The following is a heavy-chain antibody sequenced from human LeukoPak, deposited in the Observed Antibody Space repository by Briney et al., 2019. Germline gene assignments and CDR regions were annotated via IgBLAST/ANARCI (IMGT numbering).Heavy chain of an antibody. J-gene: IGHJ4*02. CDR2: INPNSGGT. Sequence: ASMKVSCKASGYTFTGYYMHWVRQAPGQGLEWMGWINPNSGGTNYAQKFQGRVTMTRDTSISTAYMELSRLRSDDTAVYYCARVAYSGYPFINFDYWGQGTLVTVSS. D-gene: IGHD5-12*01. CDR3: ARVAYSGYPFINFDY. V-gene: IGHV1-2*02. CDR1: GYTFTGYY.